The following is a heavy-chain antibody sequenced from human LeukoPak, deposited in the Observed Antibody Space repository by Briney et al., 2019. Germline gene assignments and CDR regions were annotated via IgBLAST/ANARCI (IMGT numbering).Heavy chain of an antibody. D-gene: IGHD3-22*01. Sequence: GGSLRLSCAASGFTFSSFWMTWVRQAPGKGLEWVANIKEDGGATHYVDSVKGGFTISRDNAKNSLYLQMNGLRAEDTAVYHCGYYDSRGYWDYWGQGTLVTVSS. V-gene: IGHV3-7*01. CDR2: IKEDGGAT. CDR1: GFTFSSFW. CDR3: GYYDSRGYWDY. J-gene: IGHJ4*02.